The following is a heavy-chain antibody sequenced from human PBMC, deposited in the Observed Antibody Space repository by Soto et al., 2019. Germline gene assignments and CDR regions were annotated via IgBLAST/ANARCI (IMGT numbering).Heavy chain of an antibody. CDR2: IYYSGST. V-gene: IGHV4-61*01. CDR1: GGSVSSGSYY. Sequence: PSETLSLTCTVSGGSVSSGSYYWSWIRQPPGKGLEWIGYIYYSGSTNYNPSLKSRVTISVDTSKNQFSLKLSSVTAADTAVYYCARDSTVDCGGHCYSEFDYCGQGTLVTVSS. D-gene: IGHD2-21*02. CDR3: ARDSTVDCGGHCYSEFDY. J-gene: IGHJ4*02.